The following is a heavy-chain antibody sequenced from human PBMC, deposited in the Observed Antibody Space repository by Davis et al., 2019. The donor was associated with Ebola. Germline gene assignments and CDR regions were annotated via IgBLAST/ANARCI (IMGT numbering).Heavy chain of an antibody. CDR1: GYTFTSYG. D-gene: IGHD3-10*01. V-gene: IGHV1-18*01. J-gene: IGHJ4*02. CDR3: ARRGYGSGSYSEPVDY. CDR2: ISAYNGNT. Sequence: ASVKVSCKASGYTFTSYGISWVRQAPGQGLEWMGWISAYNGNTNYAQKLQGRVTMTRDTSISTAYMELSRLRSDDTAVYYCARRGYGSGSYSEPVDYWGQGTLVTVSS.